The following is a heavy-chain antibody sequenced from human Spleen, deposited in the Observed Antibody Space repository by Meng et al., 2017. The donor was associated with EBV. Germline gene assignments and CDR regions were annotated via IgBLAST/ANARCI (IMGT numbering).Heavy chain of an antibody. Sequence: QVQLVESGAGVKKPGSSVKVSCTASGVNFRHIAIGWVRQAPGQGLEWMGAIVPIVGKSNYAERFNDRVIITADEFTSTAYLELSSLTFEDTAVYYCASESRRGYTPDYWGPGTLVTVSS. CDR3: ASESRRGYTPDY. CDR1: GVNFRHIA. J-gene: IGHJ4*02. D-gene: IGHD5-18*01. CDR2: IVPIVGKS. V-gene: IGHV1-69*01.